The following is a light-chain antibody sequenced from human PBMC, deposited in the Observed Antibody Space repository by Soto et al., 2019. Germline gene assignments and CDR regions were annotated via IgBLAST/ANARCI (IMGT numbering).Light chain of an antibody. Sequence: DIQLTQSPSFLSASVGDRVTITCRATQGISTYLAWYQHKPGKAPKLLIYTASTLQSGVPSRFSGSGSGTDFTLTINSLQPEDFATYYCQQVQSYPLTFGGGTKVEIK. CDR2: TAS. CDR3: QQVQSYPLT. V-gene: IGKV1-9*01. CDR1: QGISTY. J-gene: IGKJ4*01.